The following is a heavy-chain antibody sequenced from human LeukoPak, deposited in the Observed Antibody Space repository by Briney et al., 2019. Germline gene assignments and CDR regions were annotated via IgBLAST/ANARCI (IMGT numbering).Heavy chain of an antibody. V-gene: IGHV4-4*07. CDR3: ARGPRYGQNDFWSGYLSVVYDFMDV. Sequence: SETLSLTCTVSGGSISTYYWSWIRQPAGKGLEWIGRIYTSGSTNYNPSLKSRVTISVDTSKNQFSLKLSSVTAADTAVNYCARGPRYGQNDFWSGYLSVVYDFMDVWGKGTTVTVSS. J-gene: IGHJ6*04. D-gene: IGHD3-3*01. CDR2: IYTSGST. CDR1: GGSISTYY.